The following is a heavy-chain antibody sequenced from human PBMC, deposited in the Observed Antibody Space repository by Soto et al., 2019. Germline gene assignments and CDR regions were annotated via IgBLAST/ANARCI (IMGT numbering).Heavy chain of an antibody. CDR2: IIPIFGTA. CDR3: ARDRGVYSNSYYYYGMDV. CDR1: GGTFSSYA. V-gene: IGHV1-69*13. J-gene: IGHJ6*02. Sequence: SVKVSCKASGGTFSSYAISWVRQAPGKGLEWMGGIIPIFGTANYAQKFQGRVTITADESTSTAYMELSSLRSEDTAVYYCARDRGVYSNSYYYYGMDVWGQGTTVTVSS. D-gene: IGHD4-4*01.